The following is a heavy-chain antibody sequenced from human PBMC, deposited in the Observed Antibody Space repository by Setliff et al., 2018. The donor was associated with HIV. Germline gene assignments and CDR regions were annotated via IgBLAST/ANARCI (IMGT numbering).Heavy chain of an antibody. CDR2: IYPQDSTT. V-gene: IGHV5-51*01. CDR3: ARHTVDYSLLVIQNPGALDT. D-gene: IGHD3-16*02. J-gene: IGHJ5*02. CDR1: GYSFSNYW. Sequence: GESLKISCKTSGYSFSNYWIAWVRQVPGKGLQWMGLIYPQDSTTSYSPSFSRHVTMSVDKSLTTAYLQWSDLKDSDTGIYYCARHTVDYSLLVIQNPGALDTWGQGTLVTSPQ.